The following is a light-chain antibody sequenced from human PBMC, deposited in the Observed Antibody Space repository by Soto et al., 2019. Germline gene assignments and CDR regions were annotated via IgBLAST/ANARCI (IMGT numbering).Light chain of an antibody. CDR3: QKYNSAPLT. CDR1: QGIAPY. CDR2: ATS. V-gene: IGKV1-27*01. J-gene: IGKJ4*01. Sequence: DVQMTQSPSSLSAFVGDRVTITCRASQGIAPYLAWFQQKPGKVPKLLIYATSTLQSGVPSRFSGSGSGTDFTLTINSLKPEDVGTYYWQKYNSAPLTFGGRTKVEIK.